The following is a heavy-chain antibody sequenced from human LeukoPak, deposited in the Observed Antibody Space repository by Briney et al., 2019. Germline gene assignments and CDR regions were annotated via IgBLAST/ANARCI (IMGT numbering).Heavy chain of an antibody. CDR2: ISSSSSYV. J-gene: IGHJ4*02. CDR3: ARGGGYFDY. V-gene: IGHV3-21*01. CDR1: GFTFSSYS. Sequence: GGSLRLSCGASGFTFSSYSMNWVRQDAGEGLEGVSSISSSSSYVYYADSVKGRFTISRDNAKNSLYLQMNSLRAEDTAVYYCARGGGYFDYWGQGTLVTVSS. D-gene: IGHD2-15*01.